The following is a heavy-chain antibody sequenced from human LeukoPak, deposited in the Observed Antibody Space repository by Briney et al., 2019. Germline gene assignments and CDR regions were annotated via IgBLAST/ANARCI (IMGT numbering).Heavy chain of an antibody. J-gene: IGHJ6*03. D-gene: IGHD5-12*01. CDR3: ARGGYGSYYYMDV. CDR1: GFTFSSYG. V-gene: IGHV3-7*01. Sequence: GRSLRLSCAASGFTFSSYGMHWVRQAPGKGLEWVANIKQDGSEKYYVDSVKGRFTISRDNAKNSLYLQMNSLRAEDTAVYYCARGGYGSYYYMDVWGKGTTVTISS. CDR2: IKQDGSEK.